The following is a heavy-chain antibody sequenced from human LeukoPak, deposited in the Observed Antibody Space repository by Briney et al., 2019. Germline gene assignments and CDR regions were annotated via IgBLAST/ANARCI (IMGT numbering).Heavy chain of an antibody. D-gene: IGHD2-15*01. Sequence: ASVQVSCKASGGTFSSYAISWVRQAPGQGLEWMGRIIPILGIANYAQKFQGRVTITADKSTSTAYMELSSLRSEDTAVYYCARDRNVVVVAATNNWFDPWGQGTLVTVSS. V-gene: IGHV1-69*04. CDR1: GGTFSSYA. CDR2: IIPILGIA. CDR3: ARDRNVVVVAATNNWFDP. J-gene: IGHJ5*02.